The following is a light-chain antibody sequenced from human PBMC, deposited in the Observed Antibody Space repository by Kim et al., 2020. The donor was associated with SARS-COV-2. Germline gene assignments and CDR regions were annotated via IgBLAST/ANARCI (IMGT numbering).Light chain of an antibody. Sequence: GHSVTISCTGTSSDVGGYKYVSWYQQHPGKAPKLWIYEISKRPSGFPDRFSGSKSGNTASLTVSGLQPEDEADYYCISYAGSSNYVFGTGTKVTVL. V-gene: IGLV2-8*01. CDR1: SSDVGGYKY. CDR2: EIS. CDR3: ISYAGSSNYV. J-gene: IGLJ1*01.